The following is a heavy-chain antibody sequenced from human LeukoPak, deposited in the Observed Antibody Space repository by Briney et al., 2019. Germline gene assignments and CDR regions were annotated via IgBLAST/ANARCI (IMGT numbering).Heavy chain of an antibody. V-gene: IGHV3-48*02. CDR1: GFTFSRYS. CDR3: ARGYDFDY. D-gene: IGHD3-3*01. Sequence: GGSLRLSCAASGFTFSRYSMNWVRQAPGKGLEWVSYISSSSSTIYYADSVKGRFTISRDNAKNSVYLQMNSLRDEDTAVYYCARGYDFDYWGQETRVTVSS. CDR2: ISSSSSTI. J-gene: IGHJ4*02.